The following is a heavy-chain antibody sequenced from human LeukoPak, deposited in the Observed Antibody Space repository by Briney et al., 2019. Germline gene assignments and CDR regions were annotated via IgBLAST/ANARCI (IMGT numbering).Heavy chain of an antibody. J-gene: IGHJ4*02. CDR3: ATYRQVLLPFES. D-gene: IGHD2-8*02. CDR2: IDFTSTYI. Sequence: GGSLRLSCAASGFNFSTYSMNWVRQAPGKGLEWVSSIDFTSTYIDYADSVKGRFTISRDNAKKSLYLQMNSLRAEDTAIYYCATYRQVLLPFESWGQGTLVTVSS. V-gene: IGHV3-21*04. CDR1: GFNFSTYS.